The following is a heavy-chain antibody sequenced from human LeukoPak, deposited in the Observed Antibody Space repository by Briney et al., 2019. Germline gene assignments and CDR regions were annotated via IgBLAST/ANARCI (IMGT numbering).Heavy chain of an antibody. Sequence: PGGSLRLSCAASGFTVSSDYMSWVRQPPGKGLEWVSVIYSGGSTNYADSVKGRFTISRDNSKNTLHLQMNSLRVEDTAVYYCARGQSYYEAFDIWAKGQWSPSLQ. CDR2: IYSGGST. CDR3: ARGQSYYEAFDI. J-gene: IGHJ3*02. D-gene: IGHD1-26*01. V-gene: IGHV3-53*03. CDR1: GFTVSSDY.